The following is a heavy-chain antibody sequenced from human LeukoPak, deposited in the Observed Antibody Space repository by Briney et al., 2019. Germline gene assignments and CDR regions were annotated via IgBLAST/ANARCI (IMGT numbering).Heavy chain of an antibody. V-gene: IGHV1-8*01. D-gene: IGHD2-15*01. CDR3: ARAPIGRYCSGGSCYLNLYYFDY. Sequence: ASVKVSCKAYGYTFTSYDINWVRQATGQGLEWMGWINPNSGNTGYAQKFQGRVTMTKNTSISTAYMELSSLRSEDTAVYYCARAPIGRYCSGGSCYLNLYYFDYWGQGTLVTVSS. J-gene: IGHJ4*02. CDR2: INPNSGNT. CDR1: GYTFTSYD.